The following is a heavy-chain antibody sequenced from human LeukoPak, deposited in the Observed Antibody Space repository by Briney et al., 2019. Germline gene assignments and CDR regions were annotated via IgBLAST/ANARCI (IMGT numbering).Heavy chain of an antibody. D-gene: IGHD3-3*01. CDR3: VRGHSKYYDFWSGYRDYYYMGV. J-gene: IGHJ6*03. CDR2: INHSGIT. Sequence: PSETLSLTCAVYGGSFSRYYWSWIRQPPGKGLEWIGEINHSGITNYNPSLKSRVTISVDTSKNQFSLELSSVTAADTAVYYCVRGHSKYYDFWSGYRDYYYMGVWGKGTTVTVSS. V-gene: IGHV4-34*01. CDR1: GGSFSRYY.